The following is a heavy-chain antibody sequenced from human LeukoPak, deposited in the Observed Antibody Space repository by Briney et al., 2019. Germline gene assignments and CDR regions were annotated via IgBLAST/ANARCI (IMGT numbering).Heavy chain of an antibody. V-gene: IGHV3-21*01. Sequence: PGGSLRLSCAASGFTFRTFGMNWVRQAPGKGLEWVSSIGSRNIYIYYADSVKGRFTISRDDARNSLYLQMNSLRAEDTAVYYCVRGGGYSYGSFDYWGQGTLVTVSS. CDR1: GFTFRTFG. CDR2: IGSRNIYI. CDR3: VRGGGYSYGSFDY. D-gene: IGHD5-18*01. J-gene: IGHJ4*02.